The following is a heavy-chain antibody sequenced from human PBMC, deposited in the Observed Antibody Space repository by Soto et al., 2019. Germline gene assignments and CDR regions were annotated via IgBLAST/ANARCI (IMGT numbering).Heavy chain of an antibody. Sequence: SETLSLTCPVSVYSITTHYWSWIGQPAGKGLEWIGRIDASGNTNYNPSLNSRVTMSIDTSKKQFSLKLTSVTAADTAIYYCARYSNNWFQTEGMDVWGQGTTVTVS. CDR2: IDASGNT. D-gene: IGHD6-13*01. CDR1: VYSITTHY. V-gene: IGHV4-4*07. CDR3: ARYSNNWFQTEGMDV. J-gene: IGHJ6*02.